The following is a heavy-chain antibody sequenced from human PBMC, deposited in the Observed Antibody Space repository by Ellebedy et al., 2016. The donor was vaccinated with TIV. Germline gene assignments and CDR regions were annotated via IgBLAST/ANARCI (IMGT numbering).Heavy chain of an antibody. CDR2: IYHVELT. D-gene: IGHD3-10*01. Sequence: MPSETLSLTCSLSASSITTYYWRRTPQPPGKGLEWTGYIYHVELTNYSPSLKSRTSISLDTSKKQFSLNLTSVTVADTALYFWARGVVRGVAAFDIWGRGTMVIVSS. CDR3: ARGVVRGVAAFDI. CDR1: ASSITTYY. V-gene: IGHV4-59*01. J-gene: IGHJ3*02.